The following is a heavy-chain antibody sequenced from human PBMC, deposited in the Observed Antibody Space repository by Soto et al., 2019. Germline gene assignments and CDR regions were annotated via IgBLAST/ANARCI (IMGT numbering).Heavy chain of an antibody. CDR2: IYPGKSKT. Sequence: GESLKISCEGSGYKFATYWIAWVRQMPGRGLEWMGIIYPGKSKTIYSPSFQGLVTISADTSLNTAYLQWDSLRASDTAIYYYDYWGQGTLVTVSS. J-gene: IGHJ4*02. CDR1: GYKFATYW. V-gene: IGHV5-51*01. CDR3: DY.